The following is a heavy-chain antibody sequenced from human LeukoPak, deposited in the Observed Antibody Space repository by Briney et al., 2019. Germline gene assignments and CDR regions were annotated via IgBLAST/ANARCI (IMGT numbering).Heavy chain of an antibody. Sequence: SETLSLTCSVSGGSISSHYWSWIRQPPGKGLEWIGYIYYSGSTNYNPSLKSRVTISVDTSKNQFSLKLSSVTAADTAVYYCARDLQSPKIVARLDAFDIWGQGTMVTVSS. V-gene: IGHV4-59*11. CDR2: IYYSGST. J-gene: IGHJ3*02. CDR1: GGSISSHY. CDR3: ARDLQSPKIVARLDAFDI. D-gene: IGHD5-12*01.